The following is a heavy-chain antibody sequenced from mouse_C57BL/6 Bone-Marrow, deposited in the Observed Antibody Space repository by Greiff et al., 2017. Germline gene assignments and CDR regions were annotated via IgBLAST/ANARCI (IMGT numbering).Heavy chain of an antibody. Sequence: EVQLQESGPSLVKPSQTLSLTCSVTGDSITSGYWNWLRKFPGDKLEYMGYITSSDNTFYNPSLKSRISITRDTSKNQYKLQLNSVTTEDTATYYGARSSYQFSFVYWGQGTLVTVSA. J-gene: IGHJ3*01. CDR3: ARSSYQFSFVY. D-gene: IGHD2-10*01. CDR2: ITSSDNT. CDR1: GDSITSGY. V-gene: IGHV3-8*02.